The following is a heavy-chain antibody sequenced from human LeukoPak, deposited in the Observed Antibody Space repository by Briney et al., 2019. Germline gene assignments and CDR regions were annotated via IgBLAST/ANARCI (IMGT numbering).Heavy chain of an antibody. CDR1: GGSLSSYY. V-gene: IGHV4-59*01. D-gene: IGHD6-13*01. J-gene: IGHJ6*02. CDR3: ARGSAGYYYSMDV. CDR2: IYYSGST. Sequence: SGTPSLTCPVSGGSLSSYYWGWVRPPPRKGLGWIGYIYYSGSTNYNPSLKSRVTISVDTSKNHFSLRLSSVTAADTAVYYCARGSAGYYYSMDVWGQGTTVTVSS.